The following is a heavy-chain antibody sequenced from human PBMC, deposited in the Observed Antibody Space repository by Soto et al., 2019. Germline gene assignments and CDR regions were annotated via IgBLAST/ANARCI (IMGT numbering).Heavy chain of an antibody. CDR3: AREPREAARPRDAFDI. Sequence: GASVKVSCKASGYTFTGYYMHWVRQAPGQGLEWMGWINPNSGGTNYAQKFQGWVTMTRDTSISTAYMELSRLRSDDTAVYYCAREPREAARPRDAFDIWGQGTMVTVS. J-gene: IGHJ3*02. CDR2: INPNSGGT. CDR1: GYTFTGYY. V-gene: IGHV1-2*04. D-gene: IGHD6-6*01.